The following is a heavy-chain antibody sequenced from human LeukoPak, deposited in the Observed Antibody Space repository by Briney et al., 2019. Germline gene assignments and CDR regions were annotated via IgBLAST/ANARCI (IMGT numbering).Heavy chain of an antibody. J-gene: IGHJ4*02. CDR3: AKDMSGYSYGPFDY. Sequence: GRSLRLSCAASGFTFDDYAMHWVRQAPGKGLEWVSGISWNSGSIGYADSVKGRFTISRDNAKNSLYLQMNSLRAEDTALYYCAKDMSGYSYGPFDYWGREPWSPSPQ. CDR2: ISWNSGSI. D-gene: IGHD5-18*01. V-gene: IGHV3-9*01. CDR1: GFTFDDYA.